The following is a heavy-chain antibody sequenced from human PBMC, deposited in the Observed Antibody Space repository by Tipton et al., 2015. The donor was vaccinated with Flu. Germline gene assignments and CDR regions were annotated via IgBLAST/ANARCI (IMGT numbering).Heavy chain of an antibody. Sequence: TLSLTCTVSGGSISSGGYYWRWIRQHPGKGLAWIGYIYYSGSTYYNPSLKSRVTILVDTSKNQFSLKLISVTAADTAVYYCAGGPRRYAGADHWGQGTLVTVSS. J-gene: IGHJ4*02. V-gene: IGHV4-31*03. D-gene: IGHD2-8*02. CDR1: GGSISSGGYY. CDR2: IYYSGST. CDR3: AGGPRRYAGADH.